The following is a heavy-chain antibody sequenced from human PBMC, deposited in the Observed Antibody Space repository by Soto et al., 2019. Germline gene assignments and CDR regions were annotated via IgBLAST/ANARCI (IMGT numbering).Heavy chain of an antibody. CDR2: ISFDGSKT. CDR3: ASEGGNGYSYGYSFDY. Sequence: GGSLRLSCAASGFIFSNYAMHWVRQAPGKGLEWVTIISFDGSKTHYADSVRGRFTISRDNSNNTLSLQMSNLRPEDTALYYCASEGGNGYSYGYSFDYWGQGTQVTVSS. D-gene: IGHD5-18*01. V-gene: IGHV3-30-3*01. CDR1: GFIFSNYA. J-gene: IGHJ4*02.